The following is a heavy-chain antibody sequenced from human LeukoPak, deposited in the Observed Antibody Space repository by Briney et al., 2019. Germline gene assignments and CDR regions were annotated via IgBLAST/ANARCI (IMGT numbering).Heavy chain of an antibody. J-gene: IGHJ4*02. CDR2: IYYSGST. V-gene: IGHV4-31*03. Sequence: SETLSLTCTVSGGSISSGGYYWSWIRQHPGKGLEWIGYIYYSGSTYYNPSLKSRVTISVDTSKNQFSLKLGSVTAADTAVYYCARDIGLLGLDYWGQGTLVTVSS. CDR3: ARDIGLLGLDY. CDR1: GGSISSGGYY. D-gene: IGHD4-17*01.